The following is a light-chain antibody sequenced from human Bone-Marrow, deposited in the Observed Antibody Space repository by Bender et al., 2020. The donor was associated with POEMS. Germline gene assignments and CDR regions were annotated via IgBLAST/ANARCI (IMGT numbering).Light chain of an antibody. CDR2: EVT. Sequence: QSALTQPPSVSGSPGQSITISCTGTSDDIGDYDYVSWYQQHPGKAPKLMIYEVTKRPSGVPDRFSGSKSGNTASLTISGLQAEDEADYYCSSYTSYSTVVFGGGTKLTVL. CDR3: SSYTSYSTVV. V-gene: IGLV2-14*01. CDR1: SDDIGDYDY. J-gene: IGLJ2*01.